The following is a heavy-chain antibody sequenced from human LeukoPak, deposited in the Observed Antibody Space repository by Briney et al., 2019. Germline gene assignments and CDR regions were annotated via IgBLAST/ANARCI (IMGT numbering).Heavy chain of an antibody. CDR1: GFTFDDYA. D-gene: IGHD3-22*01. J-gene: IGHJ4*02. V-gene: IGHV3-9*01. CDR2: ISWNSGSI. Sequence: GGSLRLSCAASGFTFDDYAMHWVRQAPGKGLEWVSGISWNSGSIGYADSVKGRFTISRDNAKNSLYLQMNSLRAEDTALYYCARMIPPFDYWGQGTLVTVSS. CDR3: ARMIPPFDY.